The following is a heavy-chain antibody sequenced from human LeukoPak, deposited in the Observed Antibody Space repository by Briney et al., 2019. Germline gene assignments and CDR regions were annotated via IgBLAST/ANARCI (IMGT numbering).Heavy chain of an antibody. CDR2: INHSGST. D-gene: IGHD5-24*01. J-gene: IGHJ5*02. Sequence: PSETLSLTCAVYGGSFSGYYWSWIRQPPGKGLEWIGEINHSGSTNYNPSLRSRVTISVDTSKNQFSLKLSSVTAADTAVYYCARGWRRDGYNSYLRGNWFDPWGQGTLVTVSS. CDR1: GGSFSGYY. CDR3: ARGWRRDGYNSYLRGNWFDP. V-gene: IGHV4-34*01.